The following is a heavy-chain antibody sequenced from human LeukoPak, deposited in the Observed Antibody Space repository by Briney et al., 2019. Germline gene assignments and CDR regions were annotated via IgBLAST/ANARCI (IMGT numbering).Heavy chain of an antibody. CDR3: AGHARGSYLVH. CDR1: GFTFSSYV. CDR2: ITYDGSNK. V-gene: IGHV3-30-3*01. J-gene: IGHJ4*02. Sequence: PGGSLRLSCAASGFTFSSYVMHWVRQAPGKRLEWVAVITYDGSNKYYAESVKGRFTISRDNSKNTLYLQMNSLKVEDTAIYYCAGHARGSYLVHWGQGILVTVST. D-gene: IGHD6-6*01.